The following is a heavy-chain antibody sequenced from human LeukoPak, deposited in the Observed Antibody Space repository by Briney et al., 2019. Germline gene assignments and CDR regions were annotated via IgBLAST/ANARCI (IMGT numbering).Heavy chain of an antibody. V-gene: IGHV3-23*01. Sequence: GGSLRLSCAASGFSFSNYAMNWVRQAPGKGLEWVSGISASGGYTYYEDSVKGRFTISRDNSKNVLYLQMNSLRAEDTAAYYCAKGGWGGSYFDAFDLWGQGTMVTVSS. CDR3: AKGGWGGSYFDAFDL. CDR2: ISASGGYT. D-gene: IGHD1-26*01. CDR1: GFSFSNYA. J-gene: IGHJ3*01.